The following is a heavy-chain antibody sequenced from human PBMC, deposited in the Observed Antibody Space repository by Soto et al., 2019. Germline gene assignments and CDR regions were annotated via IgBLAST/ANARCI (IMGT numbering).Heavy chain of an antibody. Sequence: QMQLQGSGPGLVNPSETLSLTCTVSGVISSSYYWGWIRQAPGKGLEWIGSIYYSGSTYYNSSLKSRVTISVDTSKKQFSLKLSSVTAADTAVYYCTAAIAVTGQPGWSVYFDYWGQGTLVTVSS. D-gene: IGHD6-19*01. CDR2: IYYSGST. CDR3: TAAIAVTGQPGWSVYFDY. V-gene: IGHV4-39*01. CDR1: GVISSSYY. J-gene: IGHJ4*02.